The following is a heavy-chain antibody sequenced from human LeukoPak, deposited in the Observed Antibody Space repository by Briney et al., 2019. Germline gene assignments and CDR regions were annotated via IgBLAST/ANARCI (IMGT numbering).Heavy chain of an antibody. J-gene: IGHJ6*02. Sequence: VASVKVSCKASGYTFTSYDINWVRQATGQGLEWMGFKNPNSGRTGFAQKFQGRSTMTTDTSISTAYMELSSLTSEDTAVYYCARGPVSSHGMDVWGQGTTVTVSS. CDR3: ARGPVSSHGMDV. CDR2: KNPNSGRT. V-gene: IGHV1-8*01. CDR1: GYTFTSYD.